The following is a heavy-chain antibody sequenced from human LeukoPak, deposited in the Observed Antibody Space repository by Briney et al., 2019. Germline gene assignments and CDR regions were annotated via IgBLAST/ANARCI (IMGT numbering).Heavy chain of an antibody. CDR2: IIPIFGTA. D-gene: IGHD3-10*01. CDR1: GGTFSNSA. CDR3: ASPRPGGSGSYLNEAQGPFDY. J-gene: IGHJ4*02. Sequence: GASVKVSCKASGGTFSNSAISWVRQAPGQGLEWMGGIIPIFGTANYAQKFQGRVTITADESTSTAYMELSSLRSEDTAVYYCASPRPGGSGSYLNEAQGPFDYWGQGTLVTVSS. V-gene: IGHV1-69*13.